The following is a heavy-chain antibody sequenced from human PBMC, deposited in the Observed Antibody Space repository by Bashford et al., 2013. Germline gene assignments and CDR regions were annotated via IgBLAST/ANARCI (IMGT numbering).Heavy chain of an antibody. Sequence: WIRQPPGKGLEWIGNIYYSGNTSSNPSLKSRISISIDTSKNQFSLKLSSVTAADTAFYYCAREARGGRGYNFGLDYWGQGTLVTVSS. J-gene: IGHJ4*02. D-gene: IGHD5-18*01. V-gene: IGHV4-31*02. CDR2: IYYSGNT. CDR3: AREARGGRGYNFGLDY.